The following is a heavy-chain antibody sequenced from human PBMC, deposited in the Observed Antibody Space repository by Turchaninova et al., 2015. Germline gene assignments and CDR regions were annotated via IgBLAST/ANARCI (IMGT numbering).Heavy chain of an antibody. V-gene: IGHV4-34*01. Sequence: QVPLQQWGAGLLKPSETLSLTCAVYGGSFSVSYWTWLGQRPGRGLEWIGEFIHSGSNSYNPSVKTRVPISVDTSKKKCSRRRGSVPAADTAVYYCARGPGSWSFDIWGQGTMVTVSS. CDR1: GGSFSVSY. J-gene: IGHJ3*02. CDR2: FIHSGSN. CDR3: ARGPGSWSFDI. D-gene: IGHD6-13*01.